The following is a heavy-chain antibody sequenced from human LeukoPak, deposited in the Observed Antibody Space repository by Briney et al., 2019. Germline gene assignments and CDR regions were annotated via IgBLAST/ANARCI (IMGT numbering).Heavy chain of an antibody. D-gene: IGHD1-26*01. CDR3: VHSGSYFSGDY. Sequence: PGGSLRLSCAASGFTFSSPGMSWVRRAPGKGLEWVSAISGTGGTTYYADSVKGRFTISRDNAKNSLYLQMNSLRAEDTAVYYCVHSGSYFSGDYWGQGTLVTVSS. J-gene: IGHJ4*02. V-gene: IGHV3-23*01. CDR1: GFTFSSPG. CDR2: ISGTGGTT.